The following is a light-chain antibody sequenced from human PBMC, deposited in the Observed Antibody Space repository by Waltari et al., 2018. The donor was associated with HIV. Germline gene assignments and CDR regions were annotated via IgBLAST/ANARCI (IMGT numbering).Light chain of an antibody. CDR2: RNN. J-gene: IGLJ3*02. V-gene: IGLV1-47*01. CDR3: AAWDDSLSGPV. CDR1: GSNIGSNS. Sequence: QSILTQPPSTSGTPGQRVTISCSGSGSNIGSNSVSWYHLLLGTAPKLLIYRNNQRPSVVPDRFSGSQSATSASLAIGGLRSEDEADYYCAAWDDSLSGPVFGGGTKLTVL.